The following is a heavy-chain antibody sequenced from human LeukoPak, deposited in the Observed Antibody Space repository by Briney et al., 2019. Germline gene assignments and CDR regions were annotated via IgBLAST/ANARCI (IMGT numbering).Heavy chain of an antibody. Sequence: GGSLRLSCAASGFTFSNYGMHWVRQAPGKGLEWVVVISHDGSNNNYADSVKGRFTISRDNSKNTLYLQMNSLRPEDTAVYYCAKVRVGAAHFDYWGQGTLVTVSS. J-gene: IGHJ4*02. CDR3: AKVRVGAAHFDY. D-gene: IGHD2-15*01. CDR2: ISHDGSNN. V-gene: IGHV3-30*18. CDR1: GFTFSNYG.